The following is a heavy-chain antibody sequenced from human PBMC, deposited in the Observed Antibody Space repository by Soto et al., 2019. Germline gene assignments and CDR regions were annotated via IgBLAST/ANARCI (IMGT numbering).Heavy chain of an antibody. D-gene: IGHD3-22*01. Sequence: GSLRLSCAASGFTFSSYAMHWVRQAPGKGLEWVAVISSDGSNKYYADSVKGRFTISRDNSKNTLYLQMNSLRAEDTAVYYCARSSTMIVVVISAFDIWGQGTMVTVSS. J-gene: IGHJ3*02. V-gene: IGHV3-30-3*01. CDR1: GFTFSSYA. CDR3: ARSSTMIVVVISAFDI. CDR2: ISSDGSNK.